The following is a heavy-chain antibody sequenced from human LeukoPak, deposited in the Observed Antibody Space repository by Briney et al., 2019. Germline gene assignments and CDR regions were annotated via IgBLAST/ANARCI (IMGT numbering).Heavy chain of an antibody. CDR1: GYTLTELS. Sequence: GASVKVSCKASGYTLTELSMHWVRQAPGKGLEWMGGFDPEDGGTIYAQKFQGRVTMTEDTSTDTAYMELSSLRSEDTAVYYCATDRDGRAHGTGNYYYYYGMDVWGQGTTVTVSS. V-gene: IGHV1-24*01. J-gene: IGHJ6*02. CDR3: ATDRDGRAHGTGNYYYYYGMDV. CDR2: FDPEDGGT. D-gene: IGHD2-8*02.